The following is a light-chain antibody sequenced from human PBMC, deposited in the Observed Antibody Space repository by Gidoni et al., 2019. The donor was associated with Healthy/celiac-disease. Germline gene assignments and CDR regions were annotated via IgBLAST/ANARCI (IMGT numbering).Light chain of an antibody. CDR1: QSVLYSSNTKNY. CDR3: QQYYSTPQT. Sequence: DIVMTQSPDSLAVSLGERATINCKSSQSVLYSSNTKNYLAWYQQQPGQPPKLLISWASTRESGVPDRFSGSGSGTDFTLTISSLQAEDVAVYYCQQYYSTPQTFGQGTKLEIK. CDR2: WAS. V-gene: IGKV4-1*01. J-gene: IGKJ2*01.